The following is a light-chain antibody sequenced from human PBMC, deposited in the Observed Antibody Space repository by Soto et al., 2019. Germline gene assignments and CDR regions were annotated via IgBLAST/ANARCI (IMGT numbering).Light chain of an antibody. CDR3: QQYDSSPWT. Sequence: ESVLTQSPGTLSLSPGERATLSCRASQSVRSSFLAWYQLKPGQAPRLLIYGASSRATGIPDRFSGSGSGTDFPLTISRLEPEYFAVYYCQQYDSSPWTFGQGPKVEIK. J-gene: IGKJ1*01. CDR2: GAS. CDR1: QSVRSSF. V-gene: IGKV3-20*01.